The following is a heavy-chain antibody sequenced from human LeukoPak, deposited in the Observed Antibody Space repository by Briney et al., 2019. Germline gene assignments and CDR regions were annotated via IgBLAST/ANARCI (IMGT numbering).Heavy chain of an antibody. J-gene: IGHJ4*02. D-gene: IGHD3-22*01. CDR1: GFTFSSYA. Sequence: GGSLRLSCAASGFTFSSYAMSWVCQAPGKGLEWVSAISGSGGSTYYADSVKGRFTISRDNSKNTLYLQMNSLRAEDTAVYYCAKVVSDDSSGPFDYWGQGTLVTVSS. CDR3: AKVVSDDSSGPFDY. CDR2: ISGSGGST. V-gene: IGHV3-23*01.